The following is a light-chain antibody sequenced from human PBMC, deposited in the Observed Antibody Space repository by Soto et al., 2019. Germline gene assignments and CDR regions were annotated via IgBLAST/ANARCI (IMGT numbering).Light chain of an antibody. V-gene: IGKV3-20*01. CDR3: QQYGSLPAT. Sequence: EIVLTQSPGTLSLSPGERATRSCRARQSVSHNYLAWYQQTPVQAPRLLIYGASNRATGIPDRFSGSGSGTDCTLSISSLAPEDFAVYYCQQYGSLPATFGQGTNLEI. J-gene: IGKJ2*01. CDR1: QSVSHNY. CDR2: GAS.